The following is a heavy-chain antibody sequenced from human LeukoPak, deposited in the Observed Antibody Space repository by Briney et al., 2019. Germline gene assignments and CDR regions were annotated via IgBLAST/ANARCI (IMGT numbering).Heavy chain of an antibody. V-gene: IGHV4-39*01. J-gene: IGHJ4*02. CDR1: GGSISSSSYY. CDR3: ARAPNYGGKPFDY. D-gene: IGHD4-23*01. Sequence: PSETLSLTCTVSGGSISSSSYYWGWIRQPPGKGLEWIGSIFYSGSTFYNPSLKSRVTMSVDTSKNQFSLRLSSMTAADTAVYYCARAPNYGGKPFDYWGQGTLVTVSS. CDR2: IFYSGST.